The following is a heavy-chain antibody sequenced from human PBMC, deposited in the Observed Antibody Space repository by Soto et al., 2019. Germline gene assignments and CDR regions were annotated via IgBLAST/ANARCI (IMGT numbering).Heavy chain of an antibody. CDR1: GGSFSGYY. D-gene: IGHD4-17*01. Sequence: QVQLQQWGAGLLKPSETLSLTCAVYGGSFSGYYWSWIRQPPGKGLEWIGEINHSGSTNYNPSLKRRVTISVDTSTNQFSLKLRSVTAADTAVYYGEVTTADAFDIWGQGTMVTVSS. V-gene: IGHV4-34*01. CDR3: EVTTADAFDI. J-gene: IGHJ3*02. CDR2: INHSGST.